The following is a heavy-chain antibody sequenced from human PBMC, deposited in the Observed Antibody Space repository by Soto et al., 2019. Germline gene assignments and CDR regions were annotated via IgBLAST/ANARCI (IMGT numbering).Heavy chain of an antibody. J-gene: IGHJ4*02. CDR3: ARHNSGCYVFDY. Sequence: QLQLQESGPGLVKPSETLSLTCTVSGGSISSSSYYWAWIRQPPEEGLEWIGSTYYTGRTTYTPSLKSRVTISVDTSRNQFSLKLSSVTAADAAVYYCARHNSGCYVFDYWGQGTLVTVSS. V-gene: IGHV4-39*01. CDR1: GGSISSSSYY. D-gene: IGHD6-19*01. CDR2: TYYTGRT.